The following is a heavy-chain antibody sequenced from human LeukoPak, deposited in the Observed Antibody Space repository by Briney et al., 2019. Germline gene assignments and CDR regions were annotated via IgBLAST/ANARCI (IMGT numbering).Heavy chain of an antibody. CDR2: IYHRGST. D-gene: IGHD3-9*01. Sequence: PSQTLSLTCAVSGSAVSSVDHFWSWIRQPPGRGLEWIGYIYHRGSTAYNPSLRSRVTVSLDKSRNQFSLNLYSVTAADTAVYYCARAPYDILTGYFLFDSWGQGTLITVSS. J-gene: IGHJ4*02. V-gene: IGHV4-30-2*01. CDR3: ARAPYDILTGYFLFDS. CDR1: GSAVSSVDHF.